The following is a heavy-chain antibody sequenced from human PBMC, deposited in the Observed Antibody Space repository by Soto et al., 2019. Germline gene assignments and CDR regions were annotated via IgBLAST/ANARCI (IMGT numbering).Heavy chain of an antibody. D-gene: IGHD5-12*01. CDR3: ASIVEMATTRGWFDP. V-gene: IGHV1-69*02. CDR2: IIPILGIA. Sequence: QVQLVQSGAEVKKPGSSVKVSCKASGGTFSSYTISWVRQAPEQGLEWMGRIIPILGIANYAQKFQDRVTITADKSTSTAYMELSSLRSEDTAVYYCASIVEMATTRGWFDPWGQGTLVTVSS. CDR1: GGTFSSYT. J-gene: IGHJ5*02.